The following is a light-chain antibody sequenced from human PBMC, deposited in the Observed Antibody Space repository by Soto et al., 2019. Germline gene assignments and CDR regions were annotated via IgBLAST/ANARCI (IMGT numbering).Light chain of an antibody. Sequence: QSALTQPASVSGSPGQSITISCTGTSSDVGGYNYVSWYQQHPGKAPKLMIHDVSNRPSGVSNRFSGSKSGNTASLTISGLQAEDEADYYCSSYTSSSTPFLFGTGTKLTVL. CDR3: SSYTSSSTPFL. J-gene: IGLJ1*01. CDR1: SSDVGGYNY. V-gene: IGLV2-14*01. CDR2: DVS.